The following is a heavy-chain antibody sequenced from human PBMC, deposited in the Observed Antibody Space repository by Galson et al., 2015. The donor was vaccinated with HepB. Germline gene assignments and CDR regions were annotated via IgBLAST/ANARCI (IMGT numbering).Heavy chain of an antibody. Sequence: TLSLTCSVSGDSISSGSYYWSWIRQPAGKGLEWVGHIYTSGSTNYNPSLKSRVTMSVDTSKNQFSLRLSSVTAADTAFYYCARDGYCTTTSCFGDWFDPWGQGILVTVSS. CDR2: IYTSGST. CDR3: ARDGYCTTTSCFGDWFDP. J-gene: IGHJ5*02. CDR1: GDSISSGSYY. D-gene: IGHD2-2*01. V-gene: IGHV4-61*09.